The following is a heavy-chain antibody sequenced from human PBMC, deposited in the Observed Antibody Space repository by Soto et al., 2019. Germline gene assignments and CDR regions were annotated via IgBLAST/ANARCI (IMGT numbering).Heavy chain of an antibody. CDR2: TYYRSKWFH. D-gene: IGHD3-10*01. V-gene: IGHV6-1*01. Sequence: QGQLQQSGPGLVKPSQTLSLTCAISGDSVSSDITSWNWIRQSPSRGLEWLGRTYYRSKWFHDYAVSVKSRISIIPDTSKNQFSLELNSMTPEDTAVYYCARGNALDVWVQGTVVTVSS. J-gene: IGHJ3*01. CDR3: ARGNALDV. CDR1: GDSVSSDITS.